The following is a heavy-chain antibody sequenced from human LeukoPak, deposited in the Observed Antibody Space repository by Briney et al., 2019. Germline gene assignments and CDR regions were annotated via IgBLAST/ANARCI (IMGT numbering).Heavy chain of an antibody. CDR1: GFTFSSYA. D-gene: IGHD3-3*02. Sequence: GRSLRLSCAASGFTFSSYAMHWVRQAPGEGLEWVAVISYDGSNKYYADSVKGRFTISRDNSKNTLYLQMNSLRAEDTAVYYCARDSHYAFDIWGQGTMVTVSS. V-gene: IGHV3-30-3*01. CDR2: ISYDGSNK. CDR3: ARDSHYAFDI. J-gene: IGHJ3*02.